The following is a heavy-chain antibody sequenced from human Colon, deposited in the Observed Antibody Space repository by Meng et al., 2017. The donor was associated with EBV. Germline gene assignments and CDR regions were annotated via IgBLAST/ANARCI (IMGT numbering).Heavy chain of an antibody. Sequence: QGQLQESGPGLGKPSGTLSLTCAVSGGSKSSNNWWSWVRQPPGKGLEWIGEIFHSGSTKHNPSLKSRVTMSMDKSKNQFSLRLSSVTAADTAVYYCASSDYYGSGSYYPWGQGTLVTVSS. CDR3: ASSDYYGSGSYYP. CDR1: GGSKSSNNW. D-gene: IGHD3-10*01. V-gene: IGHV4-4*02. CDR2: IFHSGST. J-gene: IGHJ5*02.